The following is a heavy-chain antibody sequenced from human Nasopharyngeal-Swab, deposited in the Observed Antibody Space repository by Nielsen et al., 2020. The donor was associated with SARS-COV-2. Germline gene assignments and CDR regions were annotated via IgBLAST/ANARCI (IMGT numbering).Heavy chain of an antibody. D-gene: IGHD4-17*01. CDR1: GYTFSSYA. V-gene: IGHV1-69*04. Sequence: SVKVSCKASGYTFSSYAISWVRQAPGQGLEWMERIIPILGIANYAQKFQGRVTITADKSTSTAYMELSSLRSEDTAVYYCARESPYGDYLGWFDPWGQGTLVTVSS. CDR2: IIPILGIA. CDR3: ARESPYGDYLGWFDP. J-gene: IGHJ5*02.